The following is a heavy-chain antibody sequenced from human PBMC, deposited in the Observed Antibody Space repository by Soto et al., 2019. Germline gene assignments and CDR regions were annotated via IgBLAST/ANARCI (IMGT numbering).Heavy chain of an antibody. CDR2: ISYSGNT. D-gene: IGHD2-15*01. J-gene: IGHJ4*02. V-gene: IGHV4-59*01. CDR3: AGLRGYAGSPIDY. Sequence: SETLSLTCTVSGGSIISGYWSWIRQPPGKALEWIGYISYSGNTNYNPSLKSRVTMSVDTPKNQFSLRLSSVTTADTAVYYCAGLRGYAGSPIDYWGQGALVT. CDR1: GGSIISGY.